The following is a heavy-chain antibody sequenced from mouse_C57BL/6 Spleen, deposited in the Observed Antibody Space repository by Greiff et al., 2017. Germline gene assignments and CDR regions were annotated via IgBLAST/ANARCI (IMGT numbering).Heavy chain of an antibody. CDR1: GYTFTSYW. CDR3: AKFRYYYDRDY. J-gene: IGHJ4*01. V-gene: IGHV1-55*01. Sequence: QVQLQQPGAELVKPGASVKMSCKASGYTFTSYWITWVKQRPGQGLEWIGEIYPGSGSTNYNEKFKSKATLTVDTSSSTAYMQLSSLTSEDSAVYYCAKFRYYYDRDYWGQGTSVTVSS. CDR2: IYPGSGST.